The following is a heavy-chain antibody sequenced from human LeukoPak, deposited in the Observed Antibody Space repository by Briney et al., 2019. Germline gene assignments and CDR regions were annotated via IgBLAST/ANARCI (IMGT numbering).Heavy chain of an antibody. J-gene: IGHJ3*02. CDR1: GGSLKSYY. CDR3: ARVGGMTTINNAAFYI. D-gene: IGHD4-4*01. V-gene: IGHV4-59*01. CDR2: IYHSGST. Sequence: RASETLSLTCSVSGGSLKSYYWNWLRQPPGKGLEWIGYIYHSGSTNYNHSFRSRVTISLDRSKSHFSLNVTSVTPADTAIYYCARVGGMTTINNAAFYIWGHGTMVTVST.